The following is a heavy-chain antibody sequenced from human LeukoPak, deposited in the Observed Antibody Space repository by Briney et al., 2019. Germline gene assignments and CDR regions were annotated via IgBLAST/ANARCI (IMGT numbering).Heavy chain of an antibody. CDR3: ARGGGGWLFDY. D-gene: IGHD6-19*01. Sequence: PSETLSLTCTVSGGSIRSYYWSWIRQPPGKGLEWIGYIYYSGSTNYNPSLKSRVTISVDTSKNQFSLKVSAVTAADTAVYYCARGGGGWLFDYWGQGTLVTVSS. CDR1: GGSIRSYY. J-gene: IGHJ4*02. V-gene: IGHV4-59*01. CDR2: IYYSGST.